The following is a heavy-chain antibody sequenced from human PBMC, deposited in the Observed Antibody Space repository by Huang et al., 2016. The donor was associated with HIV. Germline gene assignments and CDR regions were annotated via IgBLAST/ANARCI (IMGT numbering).Heavy chain of an antibody. CDR2: IIHICGTT. Sequence: QVQLVQSGAEVKKPGSSVKLSCQSSGGGSSSYAISWVRQAREQGLEWMGGIIHICGTTDYAPRFQGRVTMTADDATNTAYIELSSLEYDDTALDYCARSGPRWGLATIWTLVYWGQGTLVTVSS. CDR1: GGGSSSYA. J-gene: IGHJ4*02. V-gene: IGHV1-69*13. CDR3: ARSGPRWGLATIWTLVY. D-gene: IGHD5-12*01.